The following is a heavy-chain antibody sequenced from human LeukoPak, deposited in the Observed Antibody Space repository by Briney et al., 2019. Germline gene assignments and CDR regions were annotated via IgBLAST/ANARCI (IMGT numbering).Heavy chain of an antibody. CDR1: GGSISGYY. CDR2: IYYSGST. V-gene: IGHV4-59*08. J-gene: IGHJ3*02. CDR3: ARSGLDAFDI. Sequence: PSETLSLTCTVSGGSISGYYWSWIRQPPGKGLEWIGYIYYSGSTNYNPSLKSRVTISVDTSKDQFSLKLSSVTAADTAVYYCARSGLDAFDIWGQGTMVTVSS.